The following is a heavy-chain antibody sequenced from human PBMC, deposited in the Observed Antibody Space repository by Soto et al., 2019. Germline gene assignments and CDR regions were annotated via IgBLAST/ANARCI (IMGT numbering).Heavy chain of an antibody. D-gene: IGHD2-2*01. CDR2: INHSGST. V-gene: IGHV4-34*01. CDR1: GGSFSGYY. J-gene: IGHJ5*02. Sequence: SETLSLTCAVYGGSFSGYYWSWIRQPPGKGLEWIGEINHSGSTNYNPSLKSRVTISVDTSKNQFSLKLSSVTAADTAVYYCARGVPGFVVVPAASLDWFDPWGQGTLVTVSS. CDR3: ARGVPGFVVVPAASLDWFDP.